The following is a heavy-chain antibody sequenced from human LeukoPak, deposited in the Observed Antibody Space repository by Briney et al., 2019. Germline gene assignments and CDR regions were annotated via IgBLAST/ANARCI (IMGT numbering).Heavy chain of an antibody. CDR1: GGSIISSSYY. Sequence: PSETLSLTCSLSGGSIISSSYYWAWNRQPPGMGLEWIGSIYYSGITYYNSSLKSRATVSVDTSRNQFFLHLISVTAADTAVYYCARRNGHSWDVGNWFDPWGQGTLVTVSS. D-gene: IGHD6-13*01. V-gene: IGHV4-39*01. CDR2: IYYSGIT. J-gene: IGHJ5*02. CDR3: ARRNGHSWDVGNWFDP.